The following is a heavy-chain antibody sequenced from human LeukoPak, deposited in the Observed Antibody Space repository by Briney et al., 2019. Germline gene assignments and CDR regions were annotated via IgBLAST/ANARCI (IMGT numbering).Heavy chain of an antibody. CDR1: GFTFDDYG. Sequence: AGGSLRLSCAASGFTFDDYGMSWVRQAPGKGLEWVSGISDSGEHTHYADSVKGRFSISRDTSTNTLFMQMNSLRVEDTAIYYCAKIQGWFNDAFHIGGQGTNVIVSS. CDR3: AKIQGWFNDAFHI. V-gene: IGHV3-23*01. D-gene: IGHD6-19*01. CDR2: ISDSGEHT. J-gene: IGHJ3*02.